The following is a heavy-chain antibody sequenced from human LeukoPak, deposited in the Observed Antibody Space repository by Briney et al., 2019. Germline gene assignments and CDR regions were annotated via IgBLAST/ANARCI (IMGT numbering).Heavy chain of an antibody. CDR3: ARARRSSGSYGY. CDR2: ISSSSYI. Sequence: GGSLRLSCAASGFTFSSYSMNWIRQAPGKGLEWVSSISSSSYIYYADSVKGRFTISRDNAKNSLYLQMNSLRAEDTAVYYCARARRSSGSYGYWGQGTLVTVSS. V-gene: IGHV3-21*01. J-gene: IGHJ4*02. D-gene: IGHD1-26*01. CDR1: GFTFSSYS.